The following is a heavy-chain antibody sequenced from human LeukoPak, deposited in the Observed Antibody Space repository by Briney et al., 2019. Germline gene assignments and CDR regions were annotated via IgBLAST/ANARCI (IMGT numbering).Heavy chain of an antibody. CDR2: ISGSGGST. CDR3: AKALGEYSSFDY. J-gene: IGHJ4*02. D-gene: IGHD6-6*01. Sequence: GGSLRLSCSASGFTFSSYAMSWVRQGPGKGLEWVSAISGSGGSTYYADSVKGRFTISRDNSKNTLYLQMNSLRAEDTAVYYCAKALGEYSSFDYWGQGTLVTVSS. CDR1: GFTFSSYA. V-gene: IGHV3-23*01.